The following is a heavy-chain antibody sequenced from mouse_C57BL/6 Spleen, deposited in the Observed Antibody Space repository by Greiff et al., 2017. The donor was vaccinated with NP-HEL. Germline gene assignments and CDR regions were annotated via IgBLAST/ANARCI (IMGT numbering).Heavy chain of an antibody. Sequence: QVQLQQSGAELVRPGASVTLSCKASGYTFTDYEMHWVKQTPVHGLEWIGAIDPETGGTAYNQKFKGKAILTADKSSSTAYMELRSLTSEDSAVYYCTRGGYGYCDVWGTGTTVTVSS. CDR2: IDPETGGT. V-gene: IGHV1-15*01. J-gene: IGHJ1*03. CDR3: TRGGYGYCDV. CDR1: GYTFTDYE. D-gene: IGHD1-2*01.